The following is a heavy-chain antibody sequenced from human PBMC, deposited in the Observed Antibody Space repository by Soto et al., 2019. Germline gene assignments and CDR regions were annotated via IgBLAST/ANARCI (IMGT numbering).Heavy chain of an antibody. CDR2: IYYSGST. CDR1: GGSISSGGYY. Sequence: SVTLSFTCTVSGGSISSGGYYWSWIRQHPGKGLEWIGYIYYSGSTYYNPSLKSRVTISVDQSQNQFSLKLSSVTAVDTAVYYCTRAFRRTSFGEVTSYYFDYWGQGTLVTVSS. J-gene: IGHJ4*02. V-gene: IGHV4-31*03. CDR3: TRAFRRTSFGEVTSYYFDY. D-gene: IGHD3-3*01.